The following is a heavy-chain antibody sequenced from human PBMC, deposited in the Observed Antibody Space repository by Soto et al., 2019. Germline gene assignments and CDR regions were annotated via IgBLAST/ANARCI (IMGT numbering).Heavy chain of an antibody. CDR3: ERDETVIRGVIRRGGGLDL. V-gene: IGHV1-69*19. Sequence: QVQLEQSGAEVKMPGSSVTVSCKAYGATFTKYAFNWVRQAPGQGLEWMGGIIPLFGSTNYAERFHGRLTVTTNESTSTVFMELSSLSSDDTAIYYCERDETVIRGVIRRGGGLDLWGQGTTVIVSS. J-gene: IGHJ6*02. CDR2: IIPLFGST. CDR1: GATFTKYA. D-gene: IGHD3-10*01.